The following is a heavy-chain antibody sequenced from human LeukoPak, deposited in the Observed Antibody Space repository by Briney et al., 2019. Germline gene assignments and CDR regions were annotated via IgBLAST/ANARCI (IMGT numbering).Heavy chain of an antibody. CDR3: ARDRVGANGY. CDR1: GSTFSSYS. J-gene: IGHJ4*02. D-gene: IGHD1-26*01. V-gene: IGHV3-48*01. CDR2: ISSSSSTI. Sequence: GGSLRLSCAASGSTFSSYSMNWVRQPPGKGREWVSYISSSSSTIYYADSVKGRFTISRDNAKNSLYLQMNSLRAEDTAVYYCARDRVGANGYWGQGTLVTVSS.